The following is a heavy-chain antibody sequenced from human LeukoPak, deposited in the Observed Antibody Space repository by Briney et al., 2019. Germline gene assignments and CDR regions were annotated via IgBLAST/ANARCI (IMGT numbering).Heavy chain of an antibody. CDR1: GYTFTSYY. J-gene: IGHJ4*02. D-gene: IGHD3-22*01. CDR2: INPSAGST. CDR3: ARAVLLYDSSGYYYFDY. Sequence: ASVKVSCKASGYTFTSYYMHWVRQAPGQGLEWMGTINPSAGSTSYAQKFQDRVTMTRDTSTNTVYMELSSLRSEDTAVYSCARAVLLYDSSGYYYFDYWGQGTLVTVSS. V-gene: IGHV1-46*01.